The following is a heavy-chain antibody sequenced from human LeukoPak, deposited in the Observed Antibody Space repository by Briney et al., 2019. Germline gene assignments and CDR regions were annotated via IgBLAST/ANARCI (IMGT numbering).Heavy chain of an antibody. D-gene: IGHD2-21*01. J-gene: IGHJ4*02. CDR1: GVSSSSSN. CDR3: ARHRFASPLDS. V-gene: IGHV4-59*08. Sequence: SETLSLTCTVSGVSSSSSNWSWIRQPPGKGLEWIGYIFYTGDSNHNPSFKSRVSISLDTSKDQISLKLSSVTAADTAVYYCARHRFASPLDSWGQGTLVTVSS. CDR2: IFYTGDS.